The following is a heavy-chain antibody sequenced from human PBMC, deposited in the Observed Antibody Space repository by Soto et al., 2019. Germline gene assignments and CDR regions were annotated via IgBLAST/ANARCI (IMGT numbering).Heavy chain of an antibody. V-gene: IGHV4-39*01. CDR1: GASTSSTIHY. J-gene: IGHJ4*02. CDR3: ARHMDYNILTGYFD. Sequence: QLQLQESGPGLLKPSETLSLTCSVSGASTSSTIHYWGWIRQPPGKGLEWLGSLSHSGNTHYNPSLKSRLIISADKSKNQFSLTLTTVTPADTAVYFCARHMDYNILTGYFDGGQGTLVTVSS. D-gene: IGHD3-9*01. CDR2: LSHSGNT.